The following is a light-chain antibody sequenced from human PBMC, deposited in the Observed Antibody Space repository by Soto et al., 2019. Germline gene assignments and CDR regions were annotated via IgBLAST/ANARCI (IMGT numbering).Light chain of an antibody. CDR2: GAS. CDR1: QSVSSY. Sequence: EILMTQSPATLSVSPGERATLSCRASQSVSSYLAWYQQKPGQAPRLLIYGASTRDTGIPARFSGSGSGTEFTITISSLQSEDFAVYYCQQYNNWPRTFGHGTKVEIK. V-gene: IGKV3-15*01. CDR3: QQYNNWPRT. J-gene: IGKJ1*01.